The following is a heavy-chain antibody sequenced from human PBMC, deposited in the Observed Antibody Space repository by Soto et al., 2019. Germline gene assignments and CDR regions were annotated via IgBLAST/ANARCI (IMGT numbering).Heavy chain of an antibody. CDR2: LNPSDGST. CDR3: AREGIGSYFVL. CDR1: GYALTGYY. V-gene: IGHV1-46*01. Sequence: ASLMVYFNESGYALTGYYIHWVRQAPGQGRECIGRLNPSDGSTSYTQKLQGRLFMTRDTSTSTFFMELGRLKSQDTALYFCAREGIGSYFVLGGQGPLVNVSS. D-gene: IGHD3-22*01. J-gene: IGHJ4*02.